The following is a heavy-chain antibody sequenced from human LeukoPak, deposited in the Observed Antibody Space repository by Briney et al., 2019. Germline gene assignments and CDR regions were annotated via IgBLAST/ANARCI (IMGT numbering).Heavy chain of an antibody. CDR1: GFTFDDYG. D-gene: IGHD3-22*01. CDR3: ARDRGGYYDSSGYHDY. V-gene: IGHV3-20*04. Sequence: GGSLRLSCAASGFTFDDYGMSWVRQAPGKGLEWVSGINWNGGGTGYADSVKGRFTISRDNAKNSLYLQMNSLRAEDTALYYCARDRGGYYDSSGYHDYWGQGTLVTVSS. CDR2: INWNGGGT. J-gene: IGHJ4*02.